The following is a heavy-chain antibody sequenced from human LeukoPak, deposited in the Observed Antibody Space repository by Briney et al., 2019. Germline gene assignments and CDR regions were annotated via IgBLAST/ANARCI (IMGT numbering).Heavy chain of an antibody. CDR3: ARGVTAMVPGATKTYYYYYYGMDV. CDR1: GYTFTSYY. J-gene: IGHJ6*02. V-gene: IGHV1-69*13. D-gene: IGHD5-18*01. Sequence: EASVKVSCKASGYTFTSYYMHWVRQAPGQGLEWMGGIIPIFGTANYAQKFQGRVTITADESTSTAYMELSSLRSEDTAVYYCARGVTAMVPGATKTYYYYYYGMDVWGQGTTVTISS. CDR2: IIPIFGTA.